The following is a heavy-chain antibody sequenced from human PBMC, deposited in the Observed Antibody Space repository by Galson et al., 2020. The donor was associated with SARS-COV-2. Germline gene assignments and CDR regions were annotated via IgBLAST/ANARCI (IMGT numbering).Heavy chain of an antibody. V-gene: IGHV1-18*04. Sequence: ASVTVSCKASGYTFSNYGINWVRQAPGQGLEWMGWISAYKGDTNYAQKLQDRVTMTRDISTTTAYMELSSLRSDDTAIYYCTREGRDVGSGWYSDDWGQGTLVTVSS. CDR1: GYTFSNYG. D-gene: IGHD6-19*01. CDR2: ISAYKGDT. CDR3: TREGRDVGSGWYSDD. J-gene: IGHJ4*02.